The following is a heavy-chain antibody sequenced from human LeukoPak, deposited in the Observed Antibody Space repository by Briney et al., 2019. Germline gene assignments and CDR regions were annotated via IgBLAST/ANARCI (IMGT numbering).Heavy chain of an antibody. V-gene: IGHV3-49*04. CDR2: IRSKAYGGTT. CDR3: TRVAMHYYYMDV. CDR1: GFTFGDYA. Sequence: GGSLRLSCTASGFTFGDYAMSWVRQAPGKGLEWVGFIRSKAYGGTTEYAGSVKGRFTISRDDSKSIAYLQMNSLKTEDTAVYYCTRVAMHYYYMDVWGKGTTVTVSS. J-gene: IGHJ6*03. D-gene: IGHD2-2*01.